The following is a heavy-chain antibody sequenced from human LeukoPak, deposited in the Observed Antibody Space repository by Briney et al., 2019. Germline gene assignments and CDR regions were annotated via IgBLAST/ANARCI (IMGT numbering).Heavy chain of an antibody. D-gene: IGHD3-16*01. Sequence: SVKVSCKASGFTFTSSAMQWVRQARGQRLEWIGWIVVGSGNTNYAQKFQERVTITRDMSTSTAYMELSSLRSEDTDVYYCAAVSQQGATADAFDIWGQGTMVTVSS. CDR3: AAVSQQGATADAFDI. V-gene: IGHV1-58*02. J-gene: IGHJ3*02. CDR1: GFTFTSSA. CDR2: IVVGSGNT.